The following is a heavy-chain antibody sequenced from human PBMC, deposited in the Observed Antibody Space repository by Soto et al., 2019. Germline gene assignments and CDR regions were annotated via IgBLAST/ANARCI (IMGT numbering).Heavy chain of an antibody. D-gene: IGHD2-15*01. Sequence: GASVKVSCKASGYTFTSYGISWVRQAPEQGLEWMGWISAYNGNTNYAQKLQGRVTMTTDTSTSTAYMELRSLRSDDTAVYYCARNLGYCSGGSCYPAVYPRWDFDYWGQGTLVTVSS. J-gene: IGHJ4*02. CDR1: GYTFTSYG. CDR3: ARNLGYCSGGSCYPAVYPRWDFDY. CDR2: ISAYNGNT. V-gene: IGHV1-18*01.